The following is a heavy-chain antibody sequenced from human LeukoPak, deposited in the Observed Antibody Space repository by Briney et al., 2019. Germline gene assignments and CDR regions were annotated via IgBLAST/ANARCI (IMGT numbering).Heavy chain of an antibody. CDR1: GFTFSSYA. Sequence: PGRSLRLSCVASGFTFSSYAMSWVRQAPGKGLEWVSAISGSGDGTFYADFVKGRFTISRDNANSTLYLQMDSLTAEDTAVYYCAKVKVVGYSTFDYWGQETLVTVSP. CDR3: AKVKVVGYSTFDY. J-gene: IGHJ4*02. D-gene: IGHD3-22*01. CDR2: ISGSGDGT. V-gene: IGHV3-23*01.